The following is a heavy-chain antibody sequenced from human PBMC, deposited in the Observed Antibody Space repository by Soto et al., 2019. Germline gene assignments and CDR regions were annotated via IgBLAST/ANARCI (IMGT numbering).Heavy chain of an antibody. CDR1: GGSFSGYY. CDR2: INHSGST. V-gene: IGHV4-34*01. Sequence: SETLSLTCAVYGGSFSGYYWSWIRQPPGKGLEWIGEINHSGSTNYNPSLKSRVTISVDTSKNQFSLKLSSVTAADTAVYYCASILAANGVDYWGQGTLVTVSS. J-gene: IGHJ4*02. CDR3: ASILAANGVDY.